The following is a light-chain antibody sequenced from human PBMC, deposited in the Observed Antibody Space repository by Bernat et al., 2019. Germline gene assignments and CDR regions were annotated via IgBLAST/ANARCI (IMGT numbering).Light chain of an antibody. CDR2: AND. CDR1: SSNLGAGHD. V-gene: IGLV1-40*01. Sequence: QSVLTQPPSVSGAPGQRVTMSCTGSSSNLGAGHDVHWYQQFPGTAPRLLIFANDNRPSGVPDRFSGSKSGTSASLAITGLQAEDEADYYCQSIDNSLSSSVFGGGTRLTVL. CDR3: QSIDNSLSSSV. J-gene: IGLJ3*02.